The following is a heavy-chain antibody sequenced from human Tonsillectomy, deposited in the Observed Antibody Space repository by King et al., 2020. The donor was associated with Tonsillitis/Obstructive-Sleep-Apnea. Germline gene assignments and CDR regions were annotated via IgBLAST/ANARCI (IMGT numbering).Heavy chain of an antibody. CDR3: ASEDYSDSGSNPD. J-gene: IGHJ4*02. D-gene: IGHD3-10*01. CDR2: INYNGGGT. V-gene: IGHV3-64D*06. Sequence: VQLVESGGGLAQPGGSLRLSCAASGFTLSSYAMHWVRQAPGKGLEFVSAINYNGGGTYYADSVQGRFTISRDNSKNTLYLQMSSLRAEDTAMYYCASEDYSDSGSNPDWGQGTLVTVSS. CDR1: GFTLSSYA.